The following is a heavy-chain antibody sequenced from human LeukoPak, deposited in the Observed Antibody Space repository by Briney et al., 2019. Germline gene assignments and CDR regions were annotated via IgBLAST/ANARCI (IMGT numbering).Heavy chain of an antibody. CDR2: ISYDGSNK. CDR3: ASRVAGTS. V-gene: IGHV3-30*03. D-gene: IGHD6-19*01. Sequence: GGSLRLSCAASGFTFSSYGMHWVRQAPGKGLEWVAVISYDGSNKYYADSVKGRFTISRDNSKNTLYLQMNSLRAEDTAVYYCASRVAGTSWGQGTLVTVSS. J-gene: IGHJ4*02. CDR1: GFTFSSYG.